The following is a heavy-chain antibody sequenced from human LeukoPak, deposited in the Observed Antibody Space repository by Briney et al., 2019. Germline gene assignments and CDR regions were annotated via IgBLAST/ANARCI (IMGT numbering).Heavy chain of an antibody. V-gene: IGHV3-23*01. D-gene: IGHD6-13*01. J-gene: IGHJ4*02. CDR3: AKCDMGSSSWYFRAYFDY. CDR2: ISGSGGST. CDR1: GFTFSSYA. Sequence: SGGSLRLSCAASGFTFSSYAMSWVRQAPGKGREWVSAISGSGGSTYYADSVKGRFTISRDNSKNTLYLQMNSLRAEDTAVYYCAKCDMGSSSWYFRAYFDYWGQGTLVTVSS.